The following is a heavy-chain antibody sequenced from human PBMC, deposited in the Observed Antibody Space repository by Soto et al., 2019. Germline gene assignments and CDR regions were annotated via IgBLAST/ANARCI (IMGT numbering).Heavy chain of an antibody. Sequence: QVQLQESGPGLVKPSETLSLTCTVSGGSVSSGSYYWSWIRQPPGKGLEWIGYIYYSGSTNYNPSLKSRVTISVDTSQNQFSLKLSSVTAADTAVYYCARVPTTHVVNVAPPDRADYWGQGTLVTVSS. CDR1: GGSVSSGSYY. CDR2: IYYSGST. J-gene: IGHJ4*02. D-gene: IGHD2-15*01. CDR3: ARVPTTHVVNVAPPDRADY. V-gene: IGHV4-61*01.